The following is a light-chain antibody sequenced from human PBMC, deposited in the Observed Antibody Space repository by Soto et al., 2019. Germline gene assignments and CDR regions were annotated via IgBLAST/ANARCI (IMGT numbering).Light chain of an antibody. Sequence: EIVMTQSPATLSVSPGERATLSCRASQSISSNLAWYQQKPGQAPRLLIYGASNRATGIPARFSGGGSGTEFTLTISSLQSEDFEVYYCQQYNNWPITFGQGTRLEIK. CDR3: QQYNNWPIT. CDR1: QSISSN. J-gene: IGKJ5*01. CDR2: GAS. V-gene: IGKV3-15*01.